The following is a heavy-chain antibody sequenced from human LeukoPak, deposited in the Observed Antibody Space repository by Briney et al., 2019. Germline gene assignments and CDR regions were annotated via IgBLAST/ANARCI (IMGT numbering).Heavy chain of an antibody. CDR3: AKDPSGSYLLLYWFDP. CDR1: GFIFIDYW. CDR2: ISGSGGST. V-gene: IGHV3-23*01. Sequence: GGSLRLSCATSGFIFIDYWLSWVRQAPGKGLEWVSAISGSGGSTYYADSVKGRFTISRDNSKNTLYLQMNSLRAEDTAVYYCAKDPSGSYLLLYWFDPWGQGTLVTVSS. D-gene: IGHD3-10*01. J-gene: IGHJ5*02.